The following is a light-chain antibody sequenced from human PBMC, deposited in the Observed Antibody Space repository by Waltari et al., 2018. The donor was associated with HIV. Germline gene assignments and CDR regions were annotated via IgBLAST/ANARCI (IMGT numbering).Light chain of an antibody. CDR3: CSYAGTWL. CDR2: DVT. CDR1: SSDVGDYNY. J-gene: IGLJ3*02. Sequence: QSALTQPHPVSGSPGQSVNLSCTRTSSDVGDYNYVSWYQRPPAKAPKLMIYDVTKRPSGVPDRFSGSKSGNTASLTISGLQAEDDAEYYCCSYAGTWLFGGGTKLTVL. V-gene: IGLV2-11*01.